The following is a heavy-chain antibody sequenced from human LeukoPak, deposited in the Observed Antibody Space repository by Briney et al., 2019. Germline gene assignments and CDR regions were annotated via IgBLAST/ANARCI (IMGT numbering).Heavy chain of an antibody. CDR2: ISSSSSYI. D-gene: IGHD2-15*01. J-gene: IGHJ4*02. V-gene: IGHV3-21*01. Sequence: GGSLRLSCAASGFTFSSYSMNWVRQAPGKGLEWVSSISSSSSYIYYADSVKGRFTISRDNAKNSLYLQMNSLRAEDTAVYYCARGECSGGSCYGGWGQGTLVTVSS. CDR1: GFTFSSYS. CDR3: ARGECSGGSCYGG.